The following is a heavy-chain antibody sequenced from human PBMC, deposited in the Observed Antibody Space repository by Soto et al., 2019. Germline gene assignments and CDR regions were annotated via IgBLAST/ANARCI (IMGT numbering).Heavy chain of an antibody. D-gene: IGHD3-22*01. V-gene: IGHV4-59*01. Sequence: QVQLQESGPGLVKPSETLSLTCTVSGGSISPYYWSWIRQPPGKGLEYIGYIYYSGNTNYNPSLTSRVTISVDTSKNQLSLKLSSVTAADTAVYYCARHNYDSSGYYIFDYWGQGTLVTVSS. CDR3: ARHNYDSSGYYIFDY. CDR1: GGSISPYY. J-gene: IGHJ4*02. CDR2: IYYSGNT.